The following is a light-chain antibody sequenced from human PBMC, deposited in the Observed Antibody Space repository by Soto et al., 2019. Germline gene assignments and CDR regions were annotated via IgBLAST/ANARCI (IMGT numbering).Light chain of an antibody. V-gene: IGLV2-23*01. CDR1: SSDVGSYDL. CDR2: EGN. Sequence: QSALTQPASVSGSPGQSITISCTGSSSDVGSYDLVSWYQQHPGKAPKLVIYEGNKRPSGVSSRFSGSKSANMASLTISGLQAEDEADYHCCSHARSDTYYVFGTGTQLTVL. CDR3: CSHARSDTYYV. J-gene: IGLJ1*01.